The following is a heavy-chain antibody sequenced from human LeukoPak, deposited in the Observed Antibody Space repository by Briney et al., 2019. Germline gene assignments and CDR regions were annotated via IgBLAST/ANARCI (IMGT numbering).Heavy chain of an antibody. CDR2: ISGTGDSR. D-gene: IGHD3-10*01. J-gene: IGHJ3*02. Sequence: PGGPLRLSCAGSGFTFSSYSMCWVRQAPGRGLEWVSAISGTGDSRYYADSVEGRFTISRDNSKNTLYLRMNSLRVEGPAVYYCAGTGGGGLLWGSIWGQGTMVTVSS. CDR3: AGTGGGGLLWGSI. V-gene: IGHV3-23*01. CDR1: GFTFSSYS.